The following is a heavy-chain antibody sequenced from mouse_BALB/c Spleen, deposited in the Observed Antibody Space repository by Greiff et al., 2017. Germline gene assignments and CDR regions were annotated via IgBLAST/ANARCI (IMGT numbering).Heavy chain of an antibody. CDR3: ARHGQGRNELGQGEAWFAY. Sequence: EVKLVESGGGLVQPGESLKLSCESNEYEFPSHDMSWVRKTPEKRLELVAAINSDGGSTYYPDTMERRFIISRDNTKKTLYLQMSSLRSEDTALYYCARHGQGRNELGQGEAWFAYWGEGTLVTVSA. D-gene: IGHD4-1*01. CDR1: EYEFPSHD. V-gene: IGHV5-2*03. J-gene: IGHJ3*01. CDR2: INSDGGST.